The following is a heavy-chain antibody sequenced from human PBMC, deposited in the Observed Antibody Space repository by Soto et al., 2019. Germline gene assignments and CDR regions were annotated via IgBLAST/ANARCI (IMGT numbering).Heavy chain of an antibody. V-gene: IGHV1-18*04. CDR1: GYIFTNFG. D-gene: IGHD1-1*01. CDR2: ISTYNGDT. J-gene: IGHJ5*01. CDR3: ARADGTGWYGS. Sequence: QVQLVQSGAEVKKPGASVKVSCKASGYIFTNFGISWVRQAPGQGLEWMGWISTYNGDTKYAQKLQARVTMTTDTSTSTAYMELRRLISDDTAMYYCARADGTGWYGSWGQGTLVTVSS.